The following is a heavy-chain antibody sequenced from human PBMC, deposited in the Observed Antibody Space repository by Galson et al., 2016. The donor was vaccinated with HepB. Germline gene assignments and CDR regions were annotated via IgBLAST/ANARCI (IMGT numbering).Heavy chain of an antibody. D-gene: IGHD6-19*01. J-gene: IGHJ4*02. CDR3: ANSYSSGWYKVFDY. V-gene: IGHV3-23*01. CDR1: GFTFSTHT. CDR2: ISGSGQTT. Sequence: SLRLSCAASGFTFSTHTMNWVRQAPGKGLEWVSGISGSGQTTYYADSVKGRFTVSRDNSKNTVYLQMNSLRAEDTAIYYCANSYSSGWYKVFDYWGQGTLVTV.